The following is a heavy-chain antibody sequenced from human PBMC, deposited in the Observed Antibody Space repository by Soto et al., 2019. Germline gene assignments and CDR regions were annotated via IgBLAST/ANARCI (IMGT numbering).Heavy chain of an antibody. Sequence: SETLSLTCTVSGASISGFYWSWIRKSAGKGLEWIGRIYATGTTDYNPSLKSRVMMSVDTSKKQFSLKLRSVTAADTAVYYCVRDGTKTLRDWFDPWGEGISVTVSS. D-gene: IGHD3-16*01. J-gene: IGHJ5*02. CDR1: GASISGFY. CDR2: IYATGTT. V-gene: IGHV4-4*07. CDR3: VRDGTKTLRDWFDP.